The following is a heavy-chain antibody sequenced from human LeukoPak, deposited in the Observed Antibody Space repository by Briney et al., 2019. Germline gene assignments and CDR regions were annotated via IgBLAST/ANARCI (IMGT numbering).Heavy chain of an antibody. D-gene: IGHD3-10*02. Sequence: GGSLRLPCAASGFTFDDYAMHWVRQAPGKGLEWVSGISWNSGSIGYADSVKGRFTISRDNAKNSLYLQMNSLRAEDMALYYCAKGGNYVDAFDIWGQGTMVTVSS. CDR2: ISWNSGSI. V-gene: IGHV3-9*03. CDR1: GFTFDDYA. CDR3: AKGGNYVDAFDI. J-gene: IGHJ3*02.